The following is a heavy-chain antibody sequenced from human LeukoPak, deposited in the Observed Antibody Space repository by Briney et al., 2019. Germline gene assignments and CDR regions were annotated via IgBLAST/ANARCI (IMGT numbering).Heavy chain of an antibody. CDR1: GFTFSSYS. D-gene: IGHD2-15*01. J-gene: IGHJ4*02. V-gene: IGHV3-48*01. CDR3: ARDQPSGYCSGGTCYSFDC. CDR2: ITSSSSTI. Sequence: GGSLRLSCAASGFTFSSYSMNWVRQAPGKGLEWLSYITSSSSTIYYADSVKGRFTISRDNAKNSLYLQMNSLRAEDTAVYYSARDQPSGYCSGGTCYSFDCWGQGTLVTVSS.